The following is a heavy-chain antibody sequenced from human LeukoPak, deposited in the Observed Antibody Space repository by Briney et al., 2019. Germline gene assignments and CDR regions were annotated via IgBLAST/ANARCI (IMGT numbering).Heavy chain of an antibody. CDR3: AKDRGYSSQPYDY. CDR2: ISNSGEST. CDR1: GFTFCSFA. J-gene: IGHJ4*02. D-gene: IGHD5-18*01. Sequence: GGSLSLSCAASGFTFCSFAMIGVPRAPGRGGEWVSVISNSGESTYYADSVKGRFTISRDNSRNTLYLKMNSPRAEDTAVYYCAKDRGYSSQPYDYWGQGTLVTVSS. V-gene: IGHV3-23*01.